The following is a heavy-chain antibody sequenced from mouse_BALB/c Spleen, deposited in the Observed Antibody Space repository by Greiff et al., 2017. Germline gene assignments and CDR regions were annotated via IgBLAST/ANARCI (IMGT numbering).Heavy chain of an antibody. CDR3: ARWAYGSSYDY. D-gene: IGHD1-1*01. J-gene: IGHJ2*01. V-gene: IGHV1-14*01. CDR2: INPYNDGT. CDR1: GYTFTSYV. Sequence: VQLQQSGAELVRPGASVKMSCKASGYTFTSYVMHWVKQKPGQGLEWIGYINPYNDGTKYNEKFKGKATLTSDKSSSTAYMELSSLTSEDSAVYYCARWAYGSSYDYWGQGTTLTVSS.